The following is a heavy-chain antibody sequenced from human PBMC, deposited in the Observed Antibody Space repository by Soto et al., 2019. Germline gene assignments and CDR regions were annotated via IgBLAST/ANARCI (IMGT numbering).Heavy chain of an antibody. Sequence: GGSLRLCCSASGFTFSSYAMHWVRQAPGKGLEYVSSISTNGGSTHYADSVKGRFTISRDNSKNTQYLQMSSLRADDTAMYYCVKGEYYYVSSGYYPFDYWGQGA. CDR2: ISTNGGST. CDR1: GFTFSSYA. D-gene: IGHD3-22*01. V-gene: IGHV3-64D*06. CDR3: VKGEYYYVSSGYYPFDY. J-gene: IGHJ4*02.